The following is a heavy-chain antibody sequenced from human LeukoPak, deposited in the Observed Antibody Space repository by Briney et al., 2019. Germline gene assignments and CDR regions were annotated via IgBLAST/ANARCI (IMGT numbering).Heavy chain of an antibody. V-gene: IGHV1-2*02. J-gene: IGHJ5*01. CDR2: INTHSGAT. D-gene: IGHD2-15*01. Sequence: GASVKVSCKASGYYFNGHYMYWLRQAPGQGLEWMGWINTHSGATNYAQKVQGRVALTRDTSITTGYMELGSLKYDDTAVYYCARGPTALAMVAAAQGRNVWFDSWGQGTLVTVSS. CDR1: GYYFNGHY. CDR3: ARGPTALAMVAAAQGRNVWFDS.